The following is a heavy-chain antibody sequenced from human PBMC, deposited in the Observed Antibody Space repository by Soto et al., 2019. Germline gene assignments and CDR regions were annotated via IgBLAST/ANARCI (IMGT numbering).Heavy chain of an antibody. Sequence: ASCGIVYLSYAMSWNCKAPGKGLEWVSGISASGGSTHYADSVKGRFTISRDSSKNTLYLQMISLRAEDTAVYHCAKGYCSSSSCEKLNPFRVKYYYNGMDVWGQGTTVTVSS. CDR2: ISASGGST. CDR3: AKGYCSSSSCEKLNPFRVKYYYNGMDV. D-gene: IGHD2-2*01. J-gene: IGHJ6*02. CDR1: GIVYLSYA. V-gene: IGHV3-23*01.